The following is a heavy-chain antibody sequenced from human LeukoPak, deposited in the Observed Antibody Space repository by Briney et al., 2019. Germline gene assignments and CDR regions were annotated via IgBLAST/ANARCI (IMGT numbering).Heavy chain of an antibody. J-gene: IGHJ4*02. Sequence: GGSLRLSCAVSGFTVSSNSMNWVRQAPGKGLEWVSLIYSGGSTYYADSVKGRFTISRDNSKNTLYLQTNSLRVEDTAVYYCARDDGGYGPFDYWGQGTPVTVSS. CDR2: IYSGGST. D-gene: IGHD5-12*01. CDR3: ARDDGGYGPFDY. V-gene: IGHV3-53*01. CDR1: GFTVSSNS.